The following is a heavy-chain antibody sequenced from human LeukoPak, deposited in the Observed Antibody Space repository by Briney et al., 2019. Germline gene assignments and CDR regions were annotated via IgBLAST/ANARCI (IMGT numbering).Heavy chain of an antibody. CDR3: ATFYRSTRLGYWFDP. J-gene: IGHJ5*02. D-gene: IGHD2-2*01. CDR1: GYTLTELF. Sequence: GASVKVSCKVCGYTLTELFMHWVRQAPGKGPEWMGGFDPEDGETIYAQKFQGRVTLTEDTSTDTAYMELSSLRSEDTAVYYCATFYRSTRLGYWFDPWGQGTLVTVSS. CDR2: FDPEDGET. V-gene: IGHV1-24*01.